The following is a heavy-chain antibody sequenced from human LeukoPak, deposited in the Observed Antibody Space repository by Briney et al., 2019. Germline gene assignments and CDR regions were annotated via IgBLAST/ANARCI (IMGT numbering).Heavy chain of an antibody. CDR2: LSSSGTT. CDR1: GGSITSSY. V-gene: IGHV4-4*07. Sequence: SETLSLTCTVSGGSITSSYWNWIRQPAGRGLEWIGRLSSSGTTYNPSLKSRVTMSLDTSKNQSSLRLRSVAAADTAVYYCARDQGIGVYWYWYFDLWGRGTLITVSS. D-gene: IGHD2-8*02. CDR3: ARDQGIGVYWYWYFDL. J-gene: IGHJ2*01.